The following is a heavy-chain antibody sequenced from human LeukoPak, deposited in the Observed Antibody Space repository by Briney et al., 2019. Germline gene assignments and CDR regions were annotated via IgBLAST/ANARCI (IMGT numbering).Heavy chain of an antibody. V-gene: IGHV3-21*01. Sequence: PGVSLRLSCAASGFTFSSYSMNWVRQAPGKGLEWVSSISSSSSYIYYADSVKGRFTISRDNAKNSLYLQMNSLRAEDTAVYYCARGDIYGDYYFDYWGQGTLVTVSS. CDR2: ISSSSSYI. D-gene: IGHD4-17*01. CDR1: GFTFSSYS. J-gene: IGHJ4*02. CDR3: ARGDIYGDYYFDY.